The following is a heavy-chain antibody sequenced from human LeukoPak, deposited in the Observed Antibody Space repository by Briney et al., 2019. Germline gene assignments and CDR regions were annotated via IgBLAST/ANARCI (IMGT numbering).Heavy chain of an antibody. CDR3: ARKRPWGLSRYFDY. Sequence: SETLSLTCTVSGVSISSYYWSWIRQPAGKGLEWIGRIYTSGSTNYNPSLKSRVTISLDTSKNQFSLKLSSVTAADTAVYYCARKRPWGLSRYFDYWGQGTLVTVSS. V-gene: IGHV4-4*07. J-gene: IGHJ4*02. CDR2: IYTSGST. D-gene: IGHD7-27*01. CDR1: GVSISSYY.